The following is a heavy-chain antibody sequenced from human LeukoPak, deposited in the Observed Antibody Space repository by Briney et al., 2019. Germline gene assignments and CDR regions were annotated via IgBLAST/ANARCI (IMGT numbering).Heavy chain of an antibody. CDR2: ITASGDSA. V-gene: IGHV3-23*01. J-gene: IGHJ4*02. CDR3: ATWADGSYFDY. CDR1: GFTFSNYA. D-gene: IGHD1-26*01. Sequence: GGSLRLSCTASGFTFSNYAMSWVRQAPGKGLEWVSSITASGDSAYYADSVKGRFTISRDNSKNTLSLQMNRLRAEDAAVYYCATWADGSYFDYWGQGTLVTVSS.